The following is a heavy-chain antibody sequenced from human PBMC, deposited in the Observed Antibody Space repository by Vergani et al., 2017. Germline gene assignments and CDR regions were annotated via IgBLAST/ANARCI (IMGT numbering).Heavy chain of an antibody. V-gene: IGHV3-53*04. J-gene: IGHJ3*02. D-gene: IGHD7-27*01. CDR3: ARRAPTLGLHAFDI. Sequence: EVQLVESGGGLVQPGGSLRLSCAASGFTVSSNYMSWVRQAPGKGLEWVSVIYSGGSTYYADSVKSRFTISRHNSKNTLYLQMNSLRAEDTAVYYCARRAPTLGLHAFDIWGQGTMVTVSS. CDR1: GFTVSSNY. CDR2: IYSGGST.